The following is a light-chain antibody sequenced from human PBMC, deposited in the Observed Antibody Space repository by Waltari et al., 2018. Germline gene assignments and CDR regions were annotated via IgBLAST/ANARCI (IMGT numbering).Light chain of an antibody. V-gene: IGLV3-21*04. CDR3: QVCGTSCDHPV. Sequence: SYRLTQPPSVSVAPGKTARISCGGDNIGPKSVHWYPHRPGQAPGLVIYLDSDRPSGVSERFSGSNSGNTATLTIIRVEVGDEADYYCQVCGTSCDHPVFGGGTKLTVL. CDR2: LDS. CDR1: NIGPKS. J-gene: IGLJ3*02.